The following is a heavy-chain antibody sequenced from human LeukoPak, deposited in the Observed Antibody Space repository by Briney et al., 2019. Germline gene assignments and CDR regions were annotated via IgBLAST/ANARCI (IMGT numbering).Heavy chain of an antibody. Sequence: QPGGSLRLSCAASGFTFSSHWMNWVRQAPGKGLEWVANIKQDGSEKYYVDSVKGRFTISRDNAKNSLYLQLNSLRAEDTAVYYCARGSGSMNYWGQGTLVTVSS. CDR1: GFTFSSHW. CDR2: IKQDGSEK. J-gene: IGHJ4*02. V-gene: IGHV3-7*04. CDR3: ARGSGSMNY. D-gene: IGHD1-26*01.